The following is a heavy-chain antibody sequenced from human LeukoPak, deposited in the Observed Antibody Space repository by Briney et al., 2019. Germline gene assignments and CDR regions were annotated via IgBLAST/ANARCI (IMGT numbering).Heavy chain of an antibody. CDR3: ARAVTAARRALGY. Sequence: GGSLRLSCAASGFTFSSYWMHWVRQAPGNGLVWVSRINSDGSSTSYADSVKGRFTISRDNAKNTLYLQMNSLRAEDTAVYYCARAVTAARRALGYWGQGTLVTVSS. CDR1: GFTFSSYW. CDR2: INSDGSST. J-gene: IGHJ4*02. V-gene: IGHV3-74*01. D-gene: IGHD2-2*01.